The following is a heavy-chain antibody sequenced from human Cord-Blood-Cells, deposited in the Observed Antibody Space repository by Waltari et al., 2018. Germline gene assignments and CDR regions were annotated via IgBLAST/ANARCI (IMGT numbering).Heavy chain of an antibody. Sequence: EVQLVESGGGLVKPGGSLRLSCAASGFTFSNAWMSWVRQAPGKGLEWVGRIKSKTDGGTTDYAAPVKGRFTIARDDSKNTLYLQMNSLKTEDTAVYYCTTDFPSGEWEHVYYYYGMDVWGQGTTVTVSS. D-gene: IGHD1-26*01. J-gene: IGHJ6*02. CDR2: IKSKTDGGTT. CDR3: TTDFPSGEWEHVYYYYGMDV. V-gene: IGHV3-15*01. CDR1: GFTFSNAW.